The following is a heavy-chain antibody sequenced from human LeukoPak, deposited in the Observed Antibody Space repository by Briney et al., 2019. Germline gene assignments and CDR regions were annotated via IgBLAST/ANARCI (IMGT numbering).Heavy chain of an antibody. D-gene: IGHD3-22*01. Sequence: VASVKVSCKASGYTFTGYYMHWVRQAPGQGLEWMGWINPNSGGTNYAQKFQGRVTMTRDTSIGTAYMELSRLRSDDTAVYYCAREDYYDSSDKLDYWGQGTLVTVSS. V-gene: IGHV1-2*02. CDR3: AREDYYDSSDKLDY. CDR2: INPNSGGT. CDR1: GYTFTGYY. J-gene: IGHJ4*02.